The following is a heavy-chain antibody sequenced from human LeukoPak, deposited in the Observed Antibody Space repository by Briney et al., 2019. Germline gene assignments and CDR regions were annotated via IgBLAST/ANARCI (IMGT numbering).Heavy chain of an antibody. Sequence: KSSETLSLTCTVSGDSISSSNCYWGWIRQPPGKGLEWIGSIYFSGGTYYNPSLKSRVTISVDTSKNQFSLKLSSVTAADTAVYYCATGSGWYSGYYYYMDVWGKGTTVTISS. CDR2: IYFSGGT. J-gene: IGHJ6*03. V-gene: IGHV4-39*01. D-gene: IGHD6-19*01. CDR1: GDSISSSNCY. CDR3: ATGSGWYSGYYYYMDV.